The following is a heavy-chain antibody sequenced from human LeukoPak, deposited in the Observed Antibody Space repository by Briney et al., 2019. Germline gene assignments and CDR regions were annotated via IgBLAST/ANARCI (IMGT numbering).Heavy chain of an antibody. CDR1: GDSITNGYY. CDR3: ARPGATATDRFDI. Sequence: SETLSLTCVVSGDSITNGYYWGWIRQPPGKGLQWIGSIYYSGSTYYNPSLKSRVTISVDTSKNQLSLRLNSVTAADTAVYYCARPGATATDRFDIWGQGTLVTVSS. V-gene: IGHV4-38-2*01. J-gene: IGHJ3*02. D-gene: IGHD2-2*01. CDR2: IYYSGST.